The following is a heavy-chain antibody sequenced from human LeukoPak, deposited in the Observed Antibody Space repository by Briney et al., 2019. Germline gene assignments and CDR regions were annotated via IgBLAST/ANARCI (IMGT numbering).Heavy chain of an antibody. D-gene: IGHD3-3*01. J-gene: IGHJ4*02. V-gene: IGHV4-39*07. CDR1: GGSLSSSSYY. Sequence: SETLCLTCTVSGGSLSSSSYYWGWIRQPPGKGLEWIGSIYYSGSTYYNPSLKSRVTISVDTSKNQFSLKLSSVTAADTAVYYCARSRSYDFWSGYYAYFDYWGQGTLVTVSS. CDR2: IYYSGST. CDR3: ARSRSYDFWSGYYAYFDY.